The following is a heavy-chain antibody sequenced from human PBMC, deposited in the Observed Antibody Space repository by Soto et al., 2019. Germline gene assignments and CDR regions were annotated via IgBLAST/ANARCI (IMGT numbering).Heavy chain of an antibody. V-gene: IGHV3-9*01. CDR3: AKGYGGRYLQPLDH. CDR2: FSWNSGSI. CDR1: GFLFQDYA. J-gene: IGHJ4*02. D-gene: IGHD3-16*02. Sequence: PGGSLRLSCTGSGFLFQDYAMHWVRQAPGKGLEWVSGFSWNSGSIGYAESVKGRFIISRDNAKNSLYLQINNLRPEDTAVYFCAKGYGGRYLQPLDHWGQGNLVTVSS.